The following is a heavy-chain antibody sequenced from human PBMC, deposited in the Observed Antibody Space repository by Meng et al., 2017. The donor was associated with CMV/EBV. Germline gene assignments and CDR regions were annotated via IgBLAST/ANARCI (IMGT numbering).Heavy chain of an antibody. D-gene: IGHD4-17*01. CDR2: IISDGSST. CDR1: GFTVSSNY. CDR3: ARDGQRTTLTPFDY. Sequence: GESLKISCAASGFTVSSNYMSWVRQAPGKGLEWVSRIISDGSSTNYADSVKGRFTISRDNAKNTLYLQMNSLRAEDTAVYYCARDGQRTTLTPFDYWGQGTLVTVSS. J-gene: IGHJ4*02. V-gene: IGHV3-74*01.